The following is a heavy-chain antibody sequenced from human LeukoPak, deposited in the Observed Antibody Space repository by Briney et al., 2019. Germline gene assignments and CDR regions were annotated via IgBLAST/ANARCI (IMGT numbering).Heavy chain of an antibody. V-gene: IGHV4-34*01. D-gene: IGHD4-17*01. J-gene: IGHJ1*01. CDR3: ARLYFYGGKGYFQH. CDR1: GGSFSAYY. CDR2: INHSGST. Sequence: PSETLSLTCAVYGGSFSAYYWSWIRQPPGKGLEWIGEINHSGSTNYNPSLKSRVTISVDTSKNQFSLKLSSVTAADTAVYYCARLYFYGGKGYFQHWGQGTLVTVSS.